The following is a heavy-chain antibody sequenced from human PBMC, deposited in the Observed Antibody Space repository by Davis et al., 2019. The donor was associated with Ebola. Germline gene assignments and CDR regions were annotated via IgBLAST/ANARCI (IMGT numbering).Heavy chain of an antibody. CDR2: ISAYNGNT. CDR3: ATGLAGDYYDSSGYLGY. CDR1: GYTFTSYG. V-gene: IGHV1-18*01. Sequence: ASVKVSCKASGYTFTSYGISWVRQAPGQGLEWMGWISAYNGNTNYAQKLQGRVTMTEDTSTDTAYMELSSLRSEDTAVYYCATGLAGDYYDSSGYLGYWGQGTLVTVSS. D-gene: IGHD3-22*01. J-gene: IGHJ4*02.